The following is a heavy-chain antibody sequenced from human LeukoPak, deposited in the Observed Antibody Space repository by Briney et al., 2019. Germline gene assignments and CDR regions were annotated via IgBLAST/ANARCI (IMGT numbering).Heavy chain of an antibody. CDR1: GGTFSSYA. CDR2: IIPILGIA. V-gene: IGHV1-69*04. J-gene: IGHJ4*02. Sequence: SVKVSCKASGGTFSSYAISWVRQAPGQGLEWMGRIIPILGIANYAQKFQGRVTTTRDTSTSTVYMELSSLRSEDTAVYYCARDREGAALDYWGQGTLVTVSS. CDR3: ARDREGAALDY. D-gene: IGHD6-6*01.